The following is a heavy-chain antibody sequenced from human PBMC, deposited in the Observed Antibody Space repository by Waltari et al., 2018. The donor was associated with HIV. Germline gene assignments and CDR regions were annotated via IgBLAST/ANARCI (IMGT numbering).Heavy chain of an antibody. Sequence: QVQLLESGGGVVQPGGSLRLSCAASGFTFGNFGIHWVRQTPGKGRWLLDVIADYGINKYYGDSVKGRFTIARDNSKNTLYLQMSSLRPEDTALYFCVTGGSATDGFKPPSGSWGQGTLVTVS. V-gene: IGHV3-30*03. D-gene: IGHD3-16*01. CDR1: GFTFGNFG. CDR3: VTGGSATDGFKPPSGS. J-gene: IGHJ5*02. CDR2: IADYGINK.